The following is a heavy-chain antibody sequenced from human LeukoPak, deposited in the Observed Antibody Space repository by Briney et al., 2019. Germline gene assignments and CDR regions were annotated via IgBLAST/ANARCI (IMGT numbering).Heavy chain of an antibody. Sequence: SGGSLRLSCAASGFTFSSYWMSWVRQAPGKGLEWVANIKQDGGEKYYLDSVKGRFTVSRDNAKNSLYLQMNSLRAEDTAVYYCARVGARQILEYWGQGTLVTVSS. V-gene: IGHV3-7*01. CDR1: GFTFSSYW. D-gene: IGHD4-17*01. J-gene: IGHJ4*02. CDR3: ARVGARQILEY. CDR2: IKQDGGEK.